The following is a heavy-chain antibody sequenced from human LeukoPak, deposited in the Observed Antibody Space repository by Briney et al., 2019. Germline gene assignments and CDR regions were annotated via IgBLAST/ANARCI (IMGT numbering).Heavy chain of an antibody. Sequence: GGSLRLSCAASGFTFSSYSMNWVRQAPGEGLEWVSSISSSSSYIYYADSVKGRFTISRDNAKNSLYLQMNSLRAEDTAVYYCARGPIVVVPAAIDGRGYYYYYMDVWGKGTTVTVSS. D-gene: IGHD2-2*02. J-gene: IGHJ6*03. V-gene: IGHV3-21*01. CDR3: ARGPIVVVPAAIDGRGYYYYYMDV. CDR2: ISSSSSYI. CDR1: GFTFSSYS.